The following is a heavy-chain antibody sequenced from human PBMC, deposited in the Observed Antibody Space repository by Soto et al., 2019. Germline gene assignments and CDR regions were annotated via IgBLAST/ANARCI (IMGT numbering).Heavy chain of an antibody. CDR3: ARHLIHYDILTGQPGWFDP. J-gene: IGHJ5*02. CDR2: IYYSGST. D-gene: IGHD3-9*01. CDR1: GGSISSSSYY. V-gene: IGHV4-39*01. Sequence: QLQLQESGPGLVKPSETLSLTCTVSGGSISSSSYYWGWIRQPPGKGLEWIGSIYYSGSTYYNPSLKSRVTISVDTSKNQFSLKLSSVTAADTAVYYCARHLIHYDILTGQPGWFDPWGQGTLVTVSS.